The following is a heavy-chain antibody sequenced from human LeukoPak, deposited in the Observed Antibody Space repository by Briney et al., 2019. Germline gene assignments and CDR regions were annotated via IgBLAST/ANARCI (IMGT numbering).Heavy chain of an antibody. V-gene: IGHV3-23*01. Sequence: GGSLRLSCEASGFTFSSSAMSWVRQVPGKGLEWVSGISASGGSTYYADSVRGRFSISRDNSKNTVYLQMSDLRAEDTAVYYCAKITKATTPNYWGQGTLVTVSS. CDR2: ISASGGST. J-gene: IGHJ4*02. CDR3: AKITKATTPNY. D-gene: IGHD4-17*01. CDR1: GFTFSSSA.